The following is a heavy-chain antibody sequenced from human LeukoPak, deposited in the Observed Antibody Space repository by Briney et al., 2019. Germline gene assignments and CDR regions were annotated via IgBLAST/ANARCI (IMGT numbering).Heavy chain of an antibody. CDR2: MYISGST. J-gene: IGHJ5*01. D-gene: IGHD1-26*01. V-gene: IGHV4-4*07. CDR3: ANDYPVGAPLDS. CDR1: GVSITNYY. Sequence: PSETLSLTCTVSGVSITNYYWAWIGQRAGKGLEGIGRMYISGSTNYNPSLKSRVTISIDRSKNQCSLKLRSVTAADTAVYYCANDYPVGAPLDSRGQGTLVTVSS.